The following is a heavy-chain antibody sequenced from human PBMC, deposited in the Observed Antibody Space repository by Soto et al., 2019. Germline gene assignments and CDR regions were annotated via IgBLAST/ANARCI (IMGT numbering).Heavy chain of an antibody. V-gene: IGHV4-59*01. CDR3: ARSREMYYYDSSGYYAH. D-gene: IGHD3-22*01. Sequence: SETLSLTCTVSGDSISSYYWNWIRQSPGKELEWIGYVSFSGSTSYNPSLKSRVTISVDTSKNQFSLKLSSVTAADTAVYYCARSREMYYYDSSGYYAHWGQGTLVTASS. CDR2: VSFSGST. J-gene: IGHJ4*02. CDR1: GDSISSYY.